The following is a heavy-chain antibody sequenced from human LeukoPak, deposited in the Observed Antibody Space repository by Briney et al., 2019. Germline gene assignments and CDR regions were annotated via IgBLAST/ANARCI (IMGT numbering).Heavy chain of an antibody. D-gene: IGHD3-22*01. CDR1: GFTVSSNY. CDR3: ARDSYDSSGYYGY. J-gene: IGHJ4*02. CDR2: IYSGGST. V-gene: IGHV3-53*01. Sequence: GGSLRLSCAASGFTVSSNYMSWVRQAPGKGLEWVSVIYSGGSTYYADSVKGRFTISRDNSKNTLYLQMNSLRAEDTAVYYCARDSYDSSGYYGYWGQGTLVTVSS.